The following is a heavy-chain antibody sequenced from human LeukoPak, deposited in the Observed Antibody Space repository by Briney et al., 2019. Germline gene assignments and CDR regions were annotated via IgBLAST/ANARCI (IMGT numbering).Heavy chain of an antibody. D-gene: IGHD6-19*01. J-gene: IGHJ4*02. CDR1: GYTFTSYY. Sequence: ASVKVSCKASGYTFTSYYMHWVRQAPGQGLEWMGIINPSGGSTSYAQKFQGRVTMTRDMSTSTVYMELSSLRSEDTAVYYCARANRRAGTNHYFDYWGQGTLVTVSS. CDR3: ARANRRAGTNHYFDY. CDR2: INPSGGST. V-gene: IGHV1-46*01.